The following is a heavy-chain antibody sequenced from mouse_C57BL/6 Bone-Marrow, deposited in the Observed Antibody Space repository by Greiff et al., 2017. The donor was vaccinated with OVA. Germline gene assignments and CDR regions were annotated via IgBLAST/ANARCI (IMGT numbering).Heavy chain of an antibody. D-gene: IGHD2-3*01. Sequence: EVQLVESGPGLVKPSQSLSLTCSVTGYSITSGYYWNWIRQFPGNKLEWMGYISYDGSNNYNPSLKNRISITRDTSKNQFFLKLNSVTTEDTATYYCARFYDGYYKTYYYAMDYWGQGTSVTVSS. CDR1: GYSITSGYY. CDR3: ARFYDGYYKTYYYAMDY. V-gene: IGHV3-6*01. CDR2: ISYDGSN. J-gene: IGHJ4*01.